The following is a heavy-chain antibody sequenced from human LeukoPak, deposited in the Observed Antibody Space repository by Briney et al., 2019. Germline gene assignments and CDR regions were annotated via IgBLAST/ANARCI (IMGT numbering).Heavy chain of an antibody. V-gene: IGHV3-21*01. J-gene: IGHJ3*02. CDR3: ARPALIGNPWDAFDI. D-gene: IGHD2-8*01. CDR1: GFTFGSYS. Sequence: GALRLSCAASGFTFGSYSMNWVRQAPGKGLEWVSSISSSSSYIYYADSVKGRFTISRDNAKNSLYLQMNSLRAEDTAVYYCARPALIGNPWDAFDIWGQGTMVTVSS. CDR2: ISSSSSYI.